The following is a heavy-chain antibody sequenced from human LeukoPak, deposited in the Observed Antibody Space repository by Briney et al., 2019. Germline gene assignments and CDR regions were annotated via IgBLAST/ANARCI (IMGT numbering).Heavy chain of an antibody. V-gene: IGHV4-30-2*01. CDR2: IYHTGST. J-gene: IGHJ5*02. CDR1: GGSISSGLYS. CDR3: ARLQYCSGTSCYWFDP. Sequence: SQTLSLTCDVSGGSISSGLYSWSWIRQPLGKGLEWIGYIYHTGSTYYNPSLKSRVTISVGTSKNQFSLRLSSVTAADTAVYYCARLQYCSGTSCYWFDPWGQGTLVTVS. D-gene: IGHD2-2*01.